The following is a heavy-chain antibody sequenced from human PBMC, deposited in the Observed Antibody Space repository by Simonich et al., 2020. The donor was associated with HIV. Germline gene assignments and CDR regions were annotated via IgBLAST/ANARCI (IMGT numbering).Heavy chain of an antibody. V-gene: IGHV1-69*13. J-gene: IGHJ4*02. CDR3: ARDADQTH. CDR1: GGTFSSHA. Sequence: EVKKPGSSVTVSCKASGGTFSSHAISWVRQAPGQGLEWMGGFIPTFGTTNYEQKFQGRVTITADDSTSTAYMELSSLRSEDTAVYYCARDADQTHWGQGTLVTVSS. CDR2: FIPTFGTT.